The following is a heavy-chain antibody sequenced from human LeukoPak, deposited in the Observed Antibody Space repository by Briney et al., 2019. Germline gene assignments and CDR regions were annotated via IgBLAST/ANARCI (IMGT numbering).Heavy chain of an antibody. V-gene: IGHV3-7*01. D-gene: IGHD1-26*01. Sequence: GGSLRLSCAASRLTFSSYWMSWVRQAPGKGLEWVGNIKQDGSEILYVGSVKGRFTISRDNAKNSLYLQMNSLRAEDTAIYYCARDLPVVGAPGFDYWGQGTLVTVSS. CDR2: IKQDGSEI. CDR1: RLTFSSYW. J-gene: IGHJ4*02. CDR3: ARDLPVVGAPGFDY.